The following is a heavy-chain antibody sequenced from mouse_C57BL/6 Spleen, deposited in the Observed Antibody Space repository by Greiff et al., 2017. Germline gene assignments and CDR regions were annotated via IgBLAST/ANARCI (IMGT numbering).Heavy chain of an antibody. CDR3: AREEPCGSSSAWFAY. J-gene: IGHJ3*01. V-gene: IGHV1-19*01. CDR2: INPYNGGT. D-gene: IGHD1-1*01. Sequence: EVQGVESGPVLVKPGASVKMSCKASGYTFTDYYMNWVKQSHGKSLEWIGVINPYNGGTSYNQKFKGKATLTVDKSSSTAYMELNSLTSEDSAVYYSAREEPCGSSSAWFAYWGQGTLVTVSA. CDR1: GYTFTDYY.